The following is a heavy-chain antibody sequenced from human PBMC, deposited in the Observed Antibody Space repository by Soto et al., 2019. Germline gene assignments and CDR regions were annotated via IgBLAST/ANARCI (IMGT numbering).Heavy chain of an antibody. D-gene: IGHD6-19*01. CDR1: GSTLSSDD. CDR3: AKDGGWSLAVAGLFDY. V-gene: IGHV3-23*01. Sequence: GGSLRLSCVVSGSTLSSDDMRWVRQAPGRGLEWVSGISDSGGSTYYADSVKGRFTISRDNAKNTLYLQMKSLRVEDTALYYCAKDGGWSLAVAGLFDYWGPGTQVTVSS. J-gene: IGHJ4*02. CDR2: ISDSGGST.